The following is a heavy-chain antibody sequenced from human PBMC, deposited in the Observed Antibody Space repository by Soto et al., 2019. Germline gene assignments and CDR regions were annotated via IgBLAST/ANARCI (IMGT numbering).Heavy chain of an antibody. CDR2: ISWNSGSI. CDR3: AKGITGTTLGYYYGMDV. J-gene: IGHJ6*02. Sequence: SLQLSCAASGFTFDDYAMHWVRQAPGKGLEWVSGISWNSGSIGYADSVKGRFTISRDNAKNSLYLQMNSLRAEDTALYYCAKGITGTTLGYYYGMDVWGQGTTVTVSS. CDR1: GFTFDDYA. V-gene: IGHV3-9*01. D-gene: IGHD1-20*01.